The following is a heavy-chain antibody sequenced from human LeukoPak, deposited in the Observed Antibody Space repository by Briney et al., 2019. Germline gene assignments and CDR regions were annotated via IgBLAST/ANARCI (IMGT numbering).Heavy chain of an antibody. CDR3: ARAREPLIYTYYFDY. Sequence: SETLSLTCTVSGYSISSGYFWGWIRQPPGKGLEWIGRIYHSGTTYYNPPLKSRVTISVDTSKNQLTLKLSSVTAADTAVYYCARAREPLIYTYYFDYWGQGTLVTVSS. V-gene: IGHV4-38-2*02. D-gene: IGHD1-14*01. J-gene: IGHJ4*02. CDR1: GYSISSGYF. CDR2: IYHSGTT.